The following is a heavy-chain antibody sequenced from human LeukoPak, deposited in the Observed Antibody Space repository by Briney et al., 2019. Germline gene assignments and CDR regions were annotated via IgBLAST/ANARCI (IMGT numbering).Heavy chain of an antibody. V-gene: IGHV3-7*01. J-gene: IGHJ5*02. Sequence: GGSLRLSCVASGFTFSKYWMTWVRQAPGKGLEWVANIKRDGSQEYYVDAVKGRFTISRDNAKNSLYQQMNSLRVEDTAVYYCARDTTESSNFWSGLGPWGQGTLLTVSS. CDR3: ARDTTESSNFWSGLGP. CDR2: IKRDGSQE. D-gene: IGHD3-3*01. CDR1: GFTFSKYW.